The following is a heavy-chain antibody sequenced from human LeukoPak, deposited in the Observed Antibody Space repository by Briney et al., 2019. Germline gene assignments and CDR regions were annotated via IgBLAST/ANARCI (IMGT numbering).Heavy chain of an antibody. Sequence: ASVKVSCKASGDTFSSYAISWVRQAPGQGLECMGGIIPIFGTPEYAQKFQGRVTITADEPTSTAYMELSSLRSEDTAVYYCARGPDCGGDCFSYFFDKWGQGTQVTVSS. CDR3: ARGPDCGGDCFSYFFDK. J-gene: IGHJ4*02. CDR1: GDTFSSYA. D-gene: IGHD2-21*02. CDR2: IIPIFGTP. V-gene: IGHV1-69*13.